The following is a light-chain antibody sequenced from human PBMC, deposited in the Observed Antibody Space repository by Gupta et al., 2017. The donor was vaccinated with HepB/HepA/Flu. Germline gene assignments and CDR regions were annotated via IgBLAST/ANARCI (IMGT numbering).Light chain of an antibody. J-gene: IGKJ1*01. Sequence: DIVMTQLPDPLAVSLGERVTINCKSSRSVLYSSNNKNYLAWYQQKPGQPPKLLIYWASTRESGVPDRFSGSGSGTDFTLTISSLQAEDVAVYYCQQYYRTPRTFGQGTKVEIK. V-gene: IGKV4-1*01. CDR2: WAS. CDR1: RSVLYSSNNKNY. CDR3: QQYYRTPRT.